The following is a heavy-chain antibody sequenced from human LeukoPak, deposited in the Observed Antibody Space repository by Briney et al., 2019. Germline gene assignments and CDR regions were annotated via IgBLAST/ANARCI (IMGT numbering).Heavy chain of an antibody. J-gene: IGHJ4*02. CDR3: ASTHDGSDYYYDY. Sequence: SETLCLTCTVSGGSIRNDYWSWIRQPPGKGLEWIGYIYYSGSTNYSPSLRSGVTISVDTSKNQFSLDLSSVPAADTAVYYCASTHDGSDYYYDYWGQGTLVTVSS. D-gene: IGHD3-22*01. CDR1: GGSIRNDY. CDR2: IYYSGST. V-gene: IGHV4-59*01.